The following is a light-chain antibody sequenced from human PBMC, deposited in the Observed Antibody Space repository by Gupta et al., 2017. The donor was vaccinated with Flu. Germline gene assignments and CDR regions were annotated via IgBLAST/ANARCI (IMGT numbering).Light chain of an antibody. V-gene: IGKV1-39*01. CDR3: QQPDCGRPFT. J-gene: IGKJ3*01. CDR1: KHIDSY. CDR2: DES. Sequence: SLSSSVVGNSSTICRAGKHIDSYLNWYHQQTWEAPPILINDESNSQRGVLPRFSGSSSGTEFTIIIISREQEDFATYYCQQPDCGRPFTFGHGTRVEI.